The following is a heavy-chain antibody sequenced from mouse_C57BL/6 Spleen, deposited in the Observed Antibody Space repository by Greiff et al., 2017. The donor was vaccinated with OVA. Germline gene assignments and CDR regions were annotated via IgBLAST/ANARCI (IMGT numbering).Heavy chain of an antibody. Sequence: QVQLQQSGAELMKPGASVKLSCKATGYTFTGYWIEWVKQRPGHGLEWIGEILPGSGSTNYNEKFKGKATFTADTSSNSAYMQLSSLTTEDSAIYYCARPLFITTVGARGFAYWGQGTLVTVSA. D-gene: IGHD1-1*01. CDR3: ARPLFITTVGARGFAY. CDR2: ILPGSGST. CDR1: GYTFTGYW. V-gene: IGHV1-9*01. J-gene: IGHJ3*01.